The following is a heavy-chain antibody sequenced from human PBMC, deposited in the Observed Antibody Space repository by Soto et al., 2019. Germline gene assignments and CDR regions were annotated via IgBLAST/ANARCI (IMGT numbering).Heavy chain of an antibody. Sequence: SVKVSCKVSGYTFPSHYMHWLRQAPGQGLEWMGIIKPSRGSTSYAQKCQGRGTMTRDTSTSTVYMELSSLRSGDPAGYYGATEPSPGIARAKYFQ. J-gene: IGHJ1*01. CDR3: ATEPSPGIARAKYFQ. V-gene: IGHV1-46*01. D-gene: IGHD6-13*01. CDR2: IKPSRGST. CDR1: GYTFPSHY.